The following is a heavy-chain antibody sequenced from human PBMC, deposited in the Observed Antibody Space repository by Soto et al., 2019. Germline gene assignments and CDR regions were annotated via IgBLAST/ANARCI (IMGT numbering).Heavy chain of an antibody. CDR1: GFTFSSYA. Sequence: EVQLLESGGGLVQLGGSLRLSCAASGFTFSSYAMSWVRQGPGKGLEWVSAISGSGDRTYYADSVKGRFTISRDNSKNTLYLQMNSLIAEDTAVYYCASPDRNYYYDSSGHYYDGFDIWGQGTMVTVSS. CDR2: ISGSGDRT. V-gene: IGHV3-23*01. J-gene: IGHJ3*02. CDR3: ASPDRNYYYDSSGHYYDGFDI. D-gene: IGHD3-22*01.